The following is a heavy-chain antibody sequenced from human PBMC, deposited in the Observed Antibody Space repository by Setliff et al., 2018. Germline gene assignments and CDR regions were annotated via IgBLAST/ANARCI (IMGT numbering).Heavy chain of an antibody. Sequence: SETLSLTCAVYGGSFSGYYWSWIRQPPGKGLEWVGYMYNSGNTNYNPSLRRRVAISVDKSKNQFSLKLSSVTAADTAVYYCARDPLTTTVRQAFDIWGQGTMVTVS. V-gene: IGHV4-59*12. CDR3: ARDPLTTTVRQAFDI. CDR2: MYNSGNT. J-gene: IGHJ3*02. CDR1: GGSFSGYY. D-gene: IGHD4-4*01.